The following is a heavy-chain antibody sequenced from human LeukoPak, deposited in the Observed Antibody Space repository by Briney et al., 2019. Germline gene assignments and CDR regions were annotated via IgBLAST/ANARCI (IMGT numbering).Heavy chain of an antibody. CDR2: ISSSSSYI. D-gene: IGHD3-9*01. J-gene: IGHJ6*03. V-gene: IGHV3-21*01. CDR3: ARERYYDILTGYYYYYYMDV. CDR1: GFTFSSYS. Sequence: GGSLRLSCAASGFTFSSYSMNWVRQAPGKGLEWVSSISSSSSYIYYADSVKGRFTISRDNAKNSLYLQMNSLRAEDTAVYYCARERYYDILTGYYYYYYMDVWGKGTTVTVSS.